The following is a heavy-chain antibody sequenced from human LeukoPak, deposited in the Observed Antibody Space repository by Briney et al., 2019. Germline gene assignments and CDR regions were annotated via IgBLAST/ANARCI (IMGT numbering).Heavy chain of an antibody. Sequence: PGGSLRLSCAASGFTFDDYAMHWVRQAPGKGLEWVSGISWNSGSIGYADSVKGRFTISRGNAKNSLYLQMNSLRAEDMALYYCAKEAEYCSGGSCYFDYWGQGTLVTVSS. D-gene: IGHD2-15*01. J-gene: IGHJ4*02. V-gene: IGHV3-9*03. CDR1: GFTFDDYA. CDR2: ISWNSGSI. CDR3: AKEAEYCSGGSCYFDY.